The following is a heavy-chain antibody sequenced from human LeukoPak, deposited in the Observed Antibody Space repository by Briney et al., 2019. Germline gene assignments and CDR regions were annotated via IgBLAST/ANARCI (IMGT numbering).Heavy chain of an antibody. D-gene: IGHD2-2*01. Sequence: GGSLRLSCAASGFTFSSYWMSWARQAPGKGLEWVANIKQDGSERYYVDSVKGRFTISRDNAKNSLYLQMNSLRAEDTAVYYCARDGPIVVVPAAMPYYYYGMDVWGQGTTVTVSS. CDR1: GFTFSSYW. V-gene: IGHV3-7*05. CDR2: IKQDGSER. CDR3: ARDGPIVVVPAAMPYYYYGMDV. J-gene: IGHJ6*02.